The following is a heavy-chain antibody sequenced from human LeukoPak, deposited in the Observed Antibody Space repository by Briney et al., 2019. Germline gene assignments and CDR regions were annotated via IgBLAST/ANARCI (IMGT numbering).Heavy chain of an antibody. CDR2: INPNSGGT. V-gene: IGHV1-2*02. CDR1: GYTFTGYY. Sequence: ASVKVSCKDSGYTFTGYYMHCVRQAPGQGLEWMGWINPNSGGTNYAQKFQGRVTMTRDTSISTAYMELSRLRSDDTAVYYCAKGYCSSTSCYAPRYYYYIGVWGKGTTVTVSS. D-gene: IGHD2-2*01. J-gene: IGHJ6*03. CDR3: AKGYCSSTSCYAPRYYYYIGV.